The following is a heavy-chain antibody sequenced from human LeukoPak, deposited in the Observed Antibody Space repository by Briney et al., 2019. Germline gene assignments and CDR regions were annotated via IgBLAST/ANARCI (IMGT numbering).Heavy chain of an antibody. V-gene: IGHV4-59*01. CDR2: IYYSGST. Sequence: SETLSLTCTVSGGSISDYYWSWIRQSPGKGLEYIGYIYYSGSTNYNPSLKSRVTISVDTSKNQFSLKLTSVTAADTAVYYCARTLRWFPQGTFYNFYMDVWGKGTTVTVSS. D-gene: IGHD3-16*01. J-gene: IGHJ6*03. CDR3: ARTLRWFPQGTFYNFYMDV. CDR1: GGSISDYY.